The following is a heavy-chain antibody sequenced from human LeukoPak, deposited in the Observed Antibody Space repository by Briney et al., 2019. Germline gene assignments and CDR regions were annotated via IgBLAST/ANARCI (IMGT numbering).Heavy chain of an antibody. CDR1: GDSISSYY. V-gene: IGHV4-59*01. CDR3: ARGALWFTGGLDP. Sequence: SETLSLTCTVSGDSISSYYWTWIRQPPGKGLEWIGYIYYSGSTSYNASLKSRVTISVDMSKNQFSLKLTSVTAGDTAVYYCARGALWFTGGLDPWGQGTPVTVSS. D-gene: IGHD3-10*01. CDR2: IYYSGST. J-gene: IGHJ5*02.